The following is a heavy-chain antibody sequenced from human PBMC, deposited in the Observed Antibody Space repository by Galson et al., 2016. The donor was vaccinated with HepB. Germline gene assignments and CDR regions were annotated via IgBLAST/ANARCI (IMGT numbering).Heavy chain of an antibody. CDR2: IDPSDSDT. J-gene: IGHJ6*02. V-gene: IGHV5-10-1*01. D-gene: IGHD2-15*01. Sequence: QSGAEVKKPGESLRISCQSSGYIFTNYWINWVRQMPGKGLEWMGRIDPSDSDTNYNPSLQGHVTISVDKSINTAYLQWSSLKASDTAIYYCARPKVADYGLDVWGRGTTVTVSS. CDR3: ARPKVADYGLDV. CDR1: GYIFTNYW.